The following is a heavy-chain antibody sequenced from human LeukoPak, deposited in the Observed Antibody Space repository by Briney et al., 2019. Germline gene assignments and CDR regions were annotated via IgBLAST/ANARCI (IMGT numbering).Heavy chain of an antibody. V-gene: IGHV4-59*08. D-gene: IGHD5-24*01. CDR3: ARHQGPRDGYNYGRAFDI. CDR1: GGSISTYY. J-gene: IGHJ3*02. CDR2: IYYSGNT. Sequence: PSETLSLTCTVSGGSISTYYWSWIRQPPGKGLEWIGYIYYSGNTNYNPSLKSQITISVDTSKNQFSLKLSSVTASDTAVYYCARHQGPRDGYNYGRAFDIWGQGTMVTVSS.